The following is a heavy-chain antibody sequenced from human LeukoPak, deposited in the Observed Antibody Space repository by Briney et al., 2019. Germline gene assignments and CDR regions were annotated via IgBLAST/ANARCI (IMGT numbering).Heavy chain of an antibody. CDR3: ARSRGTMAARYYFDY. D-gene: IGHD3-10*01. CDR1: GYTFTGYY. J-gene: IGHJ4*02. CDR2: INPNSGGT. V-gene: IGHV1-2*02. Sequence: ASVKVSCKASGYTFTGYYMHWVRQAPGQGLEWMGWINPNSGGTNYAQKLQGRVTMTRDTSISTAHMELSRLRSDDTAVYYCARSRGTMAARYYFDYWGQGTLVTVSS.